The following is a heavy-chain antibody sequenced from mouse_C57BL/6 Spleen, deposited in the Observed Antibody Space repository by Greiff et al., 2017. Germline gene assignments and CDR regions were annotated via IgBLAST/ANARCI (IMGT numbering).Heavy chain of an antibody. Sequence: EVMLVESGGGLVKPGGSLKLSCAASGFTFSSYAMSWVRQTPEKRLEWVATISDGGSYTYYPDNVKGRFTISRDNAKNNLYLQMSHLKSEDTAMYYCARDLNHYYGSSYYFDYWGQGTTLTVSS. V-gene: IGHV5-4*01. CDR1: GFTFSSYA. J-gene: IGHJ2*01. CDR2: ISDGGSYT. CDR3: ARDLNHYYGSSYYFDY. D-gene: IGHD1-1*01.